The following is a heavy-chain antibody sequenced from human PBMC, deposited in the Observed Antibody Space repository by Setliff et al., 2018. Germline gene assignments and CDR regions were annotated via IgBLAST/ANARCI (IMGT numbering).Heavy chain of an antibody. CDR2: ISSSSSYI. V-gene: IGHV3-21*01. J-gene: IGHJ6*02. CDR3: ARGWGGMDV. Sequence: GSLRLSCTASGFTFGDYAMSWVRQAPGKGLEWVSSISSSSSYIYYADSVKGRFTVSRDNAKNSLSLQMNSLRPEDTALYYCARGWGGMDVWGQGTTVTVSS. D-gene: IGHD3-16*01. CDR1: GFTFGDYA.